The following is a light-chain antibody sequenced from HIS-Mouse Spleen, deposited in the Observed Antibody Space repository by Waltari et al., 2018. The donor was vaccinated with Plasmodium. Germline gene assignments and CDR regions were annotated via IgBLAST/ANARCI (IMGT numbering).Light chain of an antibody. CDR3: CSYAGSSTHVV. CDR2: EGS. J-gene: IGLJ2*01. Sequence: QSALTQPASVSGSPVQSLTISCTGTSSDVGSYNLVSCYQQHPGKAPKLMIYEGSKRPSGVSNRFSGSKSGNTASLTISGLQAEDEADYYCCSYAGSSTHVVFGGGTKLTVL. CDR1: SSDVGSYNL. V-gene: IGLV2-23*01.